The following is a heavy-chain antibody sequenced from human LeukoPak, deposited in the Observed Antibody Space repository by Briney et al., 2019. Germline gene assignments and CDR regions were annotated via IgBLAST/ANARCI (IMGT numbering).Heavy chain of an antibody. V-gene: IGHV4-39*07. CDR3: ARGTMVRGVIGYYYYYYMDV. D-gene: IGHD3-10*01. CDR2: INHSGST. CDR1: GGSITSSSYY. Sequence: SETLSLTCTVSGGSITSSSYYWSWIRQPPGKGLEWIGEINHSGSTNYNPSLKSRVTISVDTSKNQFSLKLSSVTAADTAVYYCARGTMVRGVIGYYYYYYMDVWGKGTTVTVSS. J-gene: IGHJ6*03.